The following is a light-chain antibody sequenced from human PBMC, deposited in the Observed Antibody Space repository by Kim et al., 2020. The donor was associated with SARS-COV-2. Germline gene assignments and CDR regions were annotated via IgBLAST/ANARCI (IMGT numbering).Light chain of an antibody. CDR2: DTN. CDR3: LLAYNGAPVV. V-gene: IGLV7-46*01. Sequence: TVTLTCGSSTGAVTSGHYPYWIQQKAGQAPRTLIYDTNNKHSWTPARFSGSLLGGKAALTLSGAQTEDEGDYYCLLAYNGAPVVFGGGTQLTVL. CDR1: TGAVTSGHY. J-gene: IGLJ2*01.